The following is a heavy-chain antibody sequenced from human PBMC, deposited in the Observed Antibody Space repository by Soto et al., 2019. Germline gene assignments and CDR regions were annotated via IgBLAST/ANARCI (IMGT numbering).Heavy chain of an antibody. V-gene: IGHV1-18*01. J-gene: IGHJ4*02. CDR2: ITAHSGKT. D-gene: IGHD1-1*01. CDR1: GYTFTSYG. CDR3: ARGRYGAY. Sequence: QVHLVQSGAEVKKPGASVKVSCKASGYTFTSYGITWVRQAPGQGLEVMGWITAHSGKTDYAQTRQGRVIVPRDTPTSTASMELRSLRSDDTAVYYWARGRYGAYWGQGALVTVSS.